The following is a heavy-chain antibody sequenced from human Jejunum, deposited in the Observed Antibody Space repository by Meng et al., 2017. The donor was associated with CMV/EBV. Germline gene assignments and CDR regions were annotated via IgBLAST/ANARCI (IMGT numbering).Heavy chain of an antibody. Sequence: SCAVSGFTISTYWMGWARPAPGKEPEWVANIKKDGTEMYYADSVKGRFTISRDNAKNSLYLQMNSLGVDDTAVYYCVRVVATEDYWGQGTLVTVSS. CDR1: GFTISTYW. V-gene: IGHV3-7*01. CDR3: VRVVATEDY. D-gene: IGHD5-12*01. CDR2: IKKDGTEM. J-gene: IGHJ4*02.